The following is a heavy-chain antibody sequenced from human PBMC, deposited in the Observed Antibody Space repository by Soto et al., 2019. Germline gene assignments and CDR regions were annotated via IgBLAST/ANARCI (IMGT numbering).Heavy chain of an antibody. CDR1: GGSISPYY. J-gene: IGHJ3*02. V-gene: IGHV4-59*01. CDR2: IYYSGNT. D-gene: IGHD4-17*01. Sequence: SETLSLTCTVSGGSISPYYWSWIRQPPGKGLEWIGYIYYSGNTEYNPSLKSRVTISVDTSKNQFSLKLSSVTAADTAVYYCAKFGMTTVDQMDIWGQGTMVTVSS. CDR3: AKFGMTTVDQMDI.